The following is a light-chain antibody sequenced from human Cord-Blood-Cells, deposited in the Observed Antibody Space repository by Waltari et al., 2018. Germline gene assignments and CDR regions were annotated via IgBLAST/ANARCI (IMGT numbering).Light chain of an antibody. CDR1: KLGDKY. V-gene: IGLV3-1*01. CDR3: QAWDSSTYV. J-gene: IGLJ1*01. CDR2: QDS. Sequence: SYELTQPPSVSVYPGQTTRITCSGDKLGDKYACWYQQKPGQSPLLVIYQDSKRPSGIPERFAGSNSGNTATLTISVTQAMDEADYYCQAWDSSTYVFGTGTKVTVL.